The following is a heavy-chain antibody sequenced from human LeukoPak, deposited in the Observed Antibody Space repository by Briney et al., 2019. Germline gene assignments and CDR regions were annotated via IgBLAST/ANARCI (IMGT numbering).Heavy chain of an antibody. V-gene: IGHV4-4*02. CDR2: IYHSGST. J-gene: IGHJ5*02. CDR1: GGSISSSNW. CDR3: ARVRARIAAAGDGWFDP. Sequence: SGTLSLTCAVSGGSISSSNWWSWVRQPPGKGLEWIGEIYHSGSTNYNPSLKSRVTISVDTSKNQFSLKLSSVTAADTAVYYCARVRARIAAAGDGWFDPWGQGTLVTVSS. D-gene: IGHD6-13*01.